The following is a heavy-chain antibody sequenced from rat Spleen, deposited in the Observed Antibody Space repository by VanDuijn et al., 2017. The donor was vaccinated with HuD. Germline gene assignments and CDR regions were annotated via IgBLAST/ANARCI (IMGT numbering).Heavy chain of an antibody. CDR1: GFSLSSNS. CDR2: IWGDGST. CDR3: TRDPITTRDYFDY. V-gene: IGHV2-1*01. D-gene: IGHD1-1*01. J-gene: IGHJ2*01. Sequence: QVQLKESGPGLVQPSQTLSLTCTVSGFSLSSNSVHWARQSPGKGLEWMGGIWGDGSTDYNSPLKSRLSISRDTSKSQVFLKMNSLQTEDTAIYFCTRDPITTRDYFDYWGQGVMVTVSS.